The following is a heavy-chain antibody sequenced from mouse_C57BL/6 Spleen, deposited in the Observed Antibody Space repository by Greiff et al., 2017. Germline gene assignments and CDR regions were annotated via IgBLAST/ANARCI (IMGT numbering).Heavy chain of an antibody. CDR2: ISSGSSTI. CDR3: ARDYDYYYYAMDY. J-gene: IGHJ4*01. V-gene: IGHV5-17*01. CDR1: GFTFSDYG. D-gene: IGHD2-4*01. Sequence: DVKLQESGGGLVKPGGSLKLSCAASGFTFSDYGMHWVRQAPEKGLEWVAYISSGSSTIYYADTVKGRFTISSDNAKNTLFLQMTSLRSEDTAMYYCARDYDYYYYAMDYWGQGTSVTVSS.